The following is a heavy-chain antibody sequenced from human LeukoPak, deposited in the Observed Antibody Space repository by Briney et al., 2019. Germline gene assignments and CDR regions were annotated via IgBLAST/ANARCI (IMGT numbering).Heavy chain of an antibody. Sequence: GGSLRLSGAAPGFTFEDYGMSWVRQAPGKGLEWVSGINLNCGSTGYADSVKGRYTISRDNAKNSLYLQMNSLRAEDSALYYCARGSYYYDSSGSRPAFDYWGQGTLVTVSS. CDR3: ARGSYYYDSSGSRPAFDY. CDR2: INLNCGST. V-gene: IGHV3-20*04. J-gene: IGHJ4*02. D-gene: IGHD3-22*01. CDR1: GFTFEDYG.